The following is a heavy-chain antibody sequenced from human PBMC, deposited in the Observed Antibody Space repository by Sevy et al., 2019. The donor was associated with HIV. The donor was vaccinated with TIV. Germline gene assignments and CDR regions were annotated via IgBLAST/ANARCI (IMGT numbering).Heavy chain of an antibody. V-gene: IGHV3-9*01. D-gene: IGHD2-2*01. CDR2: INWSGAII. CDR3: AKDKRSTLGGGMDV. Sequence: GGSLRLSCAASGFTFDDYAMHWVRQAPGKGLEWVSGINWSGAIIQYSDSVKGRFTISRDNAKNSLYLQMNSLSAEDTAFYYCAKDKRSTLGGGMDVWGLGTTVPVSS. J-gene: IGHJ6*02. CDR1: GFTFDDYA.